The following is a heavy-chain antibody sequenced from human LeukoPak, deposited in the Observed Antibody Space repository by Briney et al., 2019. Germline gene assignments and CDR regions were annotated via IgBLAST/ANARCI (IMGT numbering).Heavy chain of an antibody. CDR1: GGSISSGGYY. CDR2: IYTSGST. Sequence: SQTLSLTCTVSGGSISSGGYYWSWIRQPAGKGLECIGRIYTSGSTNYNPSLKSRVTISVDMSKNQFSLKLSSVTAADTAVYYCARETRGVAAGKNTYYYYYYMDVWGKGTTVTVSS. J-gene: IGHJ6*03. CDR3: ARETRGVAAGKNTYYYYYYMDV. D-gene: IGHD6-13*01. V-gene: IGHV4-61*02.